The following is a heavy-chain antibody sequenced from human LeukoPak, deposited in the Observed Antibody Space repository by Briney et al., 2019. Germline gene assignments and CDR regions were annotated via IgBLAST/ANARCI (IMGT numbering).Heavy chain of an antibody. D-gene: IGHD4-17*01. Sequence: PGGSLRLSCAASGFTFNDYAMHWVRQAPGKGLEWVAGISWNSGSIDYADSVEGRFTISRDTAKSSLYLQMNSLKIEDTAIYFCARDPDGDYDFDYWGQGTLVTVSS. CDR3: ARDPDGDYDFDY. CDR2: ISWNSGSI. CDR1: GFTFNDYA. J-gene: IGHJ4*02. V-gene: IGHV3-9*01.